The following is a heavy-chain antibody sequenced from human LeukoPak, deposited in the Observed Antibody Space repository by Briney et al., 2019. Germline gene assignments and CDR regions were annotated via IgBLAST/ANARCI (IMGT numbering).Heavy chain of an antibody. CDR2: IEGDGSER. D-gene: IGHD2/OR15-2a*01. J-gene: IGHJ4*02. Sequence: GGSLRLSCAASGFPFSTSWMRWVSEAPGRGPEWGANIEGDGSERYYVDSVKGRFTISRDNAKNSLYLQMNSLRADDTAVYFCARDFGDFQFYAYWGQGTLVTVSS. V-gene: IGHV3-7*01. CDR3: ARDFGDFQFYAY. CDR1: GFPFSTSW.